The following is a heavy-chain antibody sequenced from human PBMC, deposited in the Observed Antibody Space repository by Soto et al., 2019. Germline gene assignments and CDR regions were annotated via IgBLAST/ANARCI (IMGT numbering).Heavy chain of an antibody. D-gene: IGHD3-22*01. CDR1: GFIFTSFG. CDR3: AAADSSGYYGG. V-gene: IGHV1-58*02. CDR2: ITVGTGNT. Sequence: SVKVSCKASGFIFTSFGIQWVRQARGQRLEWIGWITVGTGNTNYAQKFQERVTITRDMSTSTAYMEMSSLRSEDTAVYYCAAADSSGYYGGWGQGTQVTVSS. J-gene: IGHJ4*02.